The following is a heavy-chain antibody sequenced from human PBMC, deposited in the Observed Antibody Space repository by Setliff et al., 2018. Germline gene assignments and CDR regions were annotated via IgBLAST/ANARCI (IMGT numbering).Heavy chain of an antibody. CDR2: IKQDGSST. CDR3: ARGSRPHYYDSSPRNA. D-gene: IGHD3-22*01. CDR1: GLTFRRYW. J-gene: IGHJ5*02. V-gene: IGHV3-7*01. Sequence: PGGSLTLSCAASGLTFRRYWMSWVRQAPGKGLEWVANIKQDGSSTSYADSVKGRFTISRDNAKNTLYLQMNSLRAEDTAVYYCARGSRPHYYDSSPRNAWGQGTLVTVSS.